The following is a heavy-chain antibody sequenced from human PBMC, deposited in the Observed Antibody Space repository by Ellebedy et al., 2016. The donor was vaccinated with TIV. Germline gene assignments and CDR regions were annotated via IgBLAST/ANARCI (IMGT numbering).Heavy chain of an antibody. D-gene: IGHD6-13*01. CDR2: ISGNGVNT. J-gene: IGHJ2*01. CDR3: ATDASYSSSWYDFDS. V-gene: IGHV3-23*01. Sequence: PGGSLRLSCAASGFTFSNSAMTWVRQAPGKGLEWVSTISGNGVNTHYADSVKGRFTVSRDNSKNTLYLQMSSLRAEDTALYYCATDASYSSSWYDFDSWGRGTLVTVSS. CDR1: GFTFSNSA.